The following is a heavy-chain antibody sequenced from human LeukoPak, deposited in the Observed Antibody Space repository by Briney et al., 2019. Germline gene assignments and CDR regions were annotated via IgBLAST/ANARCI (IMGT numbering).Heavy chain of an antibody. Sequence: GGSLRLSCAASGFTFSSYSMSWVRQVPGKGLEWVSVIGSGGSGGTSYADSVRGRFTMSRDNSKNTLFLQMNSLRAEDTAVYYCAKDPGPVAGRSFRGYWGQGTLVTVSS. CDR3: AKDPGPVAGRSFRGY. CDR2: IGSGGSGGT. V-gene: IGHV3-23*01. D-gene: IGHD6-19*01. J-gene: IGHJ4*02. CDR1: GFTFSSYS.